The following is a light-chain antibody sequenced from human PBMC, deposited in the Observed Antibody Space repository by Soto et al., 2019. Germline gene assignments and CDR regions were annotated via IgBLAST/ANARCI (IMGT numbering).Light chain of an antibody. CDR2: DTS. J-gene: IGKJ5*01. V-gene: IGKV3-11*01. CDR3: QQRNSWPPTFT. Sequence: EIVLTQSRATLSLSPVERATLSCRASQSVGSVLAWYQQKPGQAPRLLIYDTSIRATGIPARFSGSGSGTDFTLTISSLEPEDFAVYYCQQRNSWPPTFTFGQGTRLEIK. CDR1: QSVGSV.